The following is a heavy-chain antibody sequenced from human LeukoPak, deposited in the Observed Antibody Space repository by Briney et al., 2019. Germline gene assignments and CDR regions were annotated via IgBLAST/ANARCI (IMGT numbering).Heavy chain of an antibody. V-gene: IGHV4-4*07. CDR2: IYTSGST. CDR3: ARYCSGGSCYFPYYVDV. Sequence: SETLSLTCTVSGGSISSYYWSWIRQPAGKGLEWIGRIYTSGSTNHNPSLKSRVTMSVDTSKNQFSLKLSSVTAADTAVYYCARYCSGGSCYFPYYVDVWGKGTTVTVSS. D-gene: IGHD2-15*01. CDR1: GGSISSYY. J-gene: IGHJ6*03.